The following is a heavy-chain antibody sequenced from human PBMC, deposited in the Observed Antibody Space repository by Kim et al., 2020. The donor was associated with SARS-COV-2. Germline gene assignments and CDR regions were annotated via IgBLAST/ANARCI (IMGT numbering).Heavy chain of an antibody. CDR2: IYYSGST. D-gene: IGHD6-13*01. J-gene: IGHJ6*01. CDR3: ARGKGYSSTPHYYYYGMEG. Sequence: SETLSLTCTVSSASISSGDCYWSWIRQYPGKGLEWIGYIYYSGSTYYSPSLKSRVTISVDRSQNQFSLRLNSVTAADTAVYYCARGKGYSSTPHYYYYGMEGWGQGAAGSVSS. V-gene: IGHV4-31*03. CDR1: SASISSGDCY.